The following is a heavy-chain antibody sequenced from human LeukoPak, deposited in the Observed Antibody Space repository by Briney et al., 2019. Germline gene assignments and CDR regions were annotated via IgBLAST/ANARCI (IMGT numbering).Heavy chain of an antibody. J-gene: IGHJ5*02. CDR2: INPNSGGT. CDR3: ARDLFYWAYSGSCP. Sequence: ASVKVSCKASGYTFTGYYMHWVRQAPGQGLEWMGWINPNSGGTNYAQKFQGRVTMTRDTSISTAYMELSRLRSDDTAVYYCARDLFYWAYSGSCPWGQGTLVTVSS. D-gene: IGHD1-26*01. V-gene: IGHV1-2*02. CDR1: GYTFTGYY.